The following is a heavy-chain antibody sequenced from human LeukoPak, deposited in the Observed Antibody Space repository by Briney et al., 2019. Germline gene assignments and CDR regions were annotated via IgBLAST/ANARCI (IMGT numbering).Heavy chain of an antibody. V-gene: IGHV3-13*01. CDR3: ARAEVYGSGVAAFDI. Sequence: GGSLRLSCAASGFTFSSYDMHWVRQVTGKGLEWVSAIGTAGDTYYLGSVKGRFTISRENAKNSLYLQMNSLRAGDTAVYYCARAEVYGSGVAAFDIWGQGTMVTVSS. CDR1: GFTFSSYD. J-gene: IGHJ3*02. D-gene: IGHD3-10*01. CDR2: IGTAGDT.